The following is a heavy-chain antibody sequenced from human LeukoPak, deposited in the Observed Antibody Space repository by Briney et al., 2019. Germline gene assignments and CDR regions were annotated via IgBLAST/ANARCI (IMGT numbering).Heavy chain of an antibody. CDR1: GFSFSAYI. CDR3: TRRYGGHSGWAGYHDS. D-gene: IGHD6-19*01. J-gene: IGHJ4*02. Sequence: QPGGSLRLSCVASGFSFSAYIMHWVRQAPGKGLVYVSAIRSDGSSTFYPNSVRGRFTISRDNSKSTLYLQMGSLRAEDTAVYYCTRRYGGHSGWAGYHDSWGQGTLVTVSS. CDR2: IRSDGSST. V-gene: IGHV3-64*01.